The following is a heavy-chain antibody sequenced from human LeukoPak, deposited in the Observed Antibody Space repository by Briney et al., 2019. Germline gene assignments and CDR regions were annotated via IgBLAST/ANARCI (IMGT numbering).Heavy chain of an antibody. J-gene: IGHJ3*02. D-gene: IGHD3-22*01. CDR2: ISSSGRTI. CDR3: ARDETPGITIIVENAFDI. V-gene: IGHV3-11*01. CDR1: GFTFSDYY. Sequence: GGSLRLSCAASGFTFSDYYMSWIRQAPGKGLEWVSYISSSGRTIYYADSVQGRFTISRDNAKNSLYLQMNSLRAEDTAVYYCARDETPGITIIVENAFDIWGQGTMVTVSS.